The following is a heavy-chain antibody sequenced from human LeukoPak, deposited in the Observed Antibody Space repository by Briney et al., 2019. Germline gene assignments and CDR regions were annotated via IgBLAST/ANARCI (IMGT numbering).Heavy chain of an antibody. V-gene: IGHV3-23*01. CDR2: ISGSGGST. D-gene: IGHD3-9*01. Sequence: GGSLRLSCAASGFTFSSYAMSWVRQAPGKGLEWVSAISGSGGSTYYADSVKGRFTISRDNSKNTLYLQMNSLRAEDTAVYYCAKTGGRLVIPSYYFDYWGQGTLVTVSS. CDR3: AKTGGRLVIPSYYFDY. CDR1: GFTFSSYA. J-gene: IGHJ4*02.